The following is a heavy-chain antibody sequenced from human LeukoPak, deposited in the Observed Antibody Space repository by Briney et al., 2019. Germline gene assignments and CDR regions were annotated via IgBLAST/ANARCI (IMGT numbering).Heavy chain of an antibody. D-gene: IGHD2-15*01. V-gene: IGHV4-34*01. J-gene: IGHJ5*02. CDR3: ARSAATWGRYNWFDP. CDR2: INHSGST. Sequence: PSETLSLTCAVYGGSFSGYYWSWIRQPPGKGLEWIGEINHSGSTNYNPSLKSRVTISVDTSKNQFSLKLSSVTAADTAVYYCARSAATWGRYNWFDPWGQGTLVTVSS. CDR1: GGSFSGYY.